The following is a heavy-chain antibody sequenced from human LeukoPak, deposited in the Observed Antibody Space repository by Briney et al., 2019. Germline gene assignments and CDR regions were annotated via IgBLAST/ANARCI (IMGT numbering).Heavy chain of an antibody. CDR1: GGSISTYY. J-gene: IGHJ6*02. CDR2: IYYSGST. D-gene: IGHD3-16*01. V-gene: IGHV4-59*08. CDR3: ARTARETYELYYYYYMDV. Sequence: KASETLSLTCTVSGGSISTYYWAWIRQPPGKGLEWIGYIYYSGSTNYNPSLKSRVTISVDTSRSQFSLKVSSVTAADTAVYYCARTARETYELYYYYYMDVWGQGTTVTVSS.